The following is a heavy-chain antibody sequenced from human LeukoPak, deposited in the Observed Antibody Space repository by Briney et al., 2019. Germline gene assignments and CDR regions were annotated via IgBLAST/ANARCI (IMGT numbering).Heavy chain of an antibody. CDR1: GFTFSSYS. J-gene: IGHJ3*02. D-gene: IGHD1-14*01. CDR2: ISSSSSYI. CDR3: ARDLSRGKPHAFDI. Sequence: GGSLRLSCAASGFTFSSYSMNWVRQAPGKGLEWVSSISSSSSYIYYADSVKGRFTISRDNAKKSLFLQMNGLRAEDTAVYYCARDLSRGKPHAFDIWGQGTMVTVSS. V-gene: IGHV3-21*01.